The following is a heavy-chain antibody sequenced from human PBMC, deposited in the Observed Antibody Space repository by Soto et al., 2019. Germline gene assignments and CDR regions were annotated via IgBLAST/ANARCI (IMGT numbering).Heavy chain of an antibody. CDR1: GFTFGNYG. D-gene: IGHD2-2*02. V-gene: IGHV3-30*03. CDR3: XXXXGAHKYPLDY. CDR2: IXXXXXXX. J-gene: IGHJ4*02. Sequence: QVQLVESGGGVVPPGRSLRLSCAGSGFTFGNYGMHWLRQAPGKGLEWLTVIXXXXXXXXXXXSVKGRFAISRDNSQXXXXXXXXXXXXXXXXXXXXXXXXGAHKYPLDYWGQGVLVTVSS.